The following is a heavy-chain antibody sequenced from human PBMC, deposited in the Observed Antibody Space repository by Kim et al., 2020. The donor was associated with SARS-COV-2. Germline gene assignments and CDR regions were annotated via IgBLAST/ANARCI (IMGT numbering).Heavy chain of an antibody. V-gene: IGHV3-23*01. D-gene: IGHD6-19*01. CDR1: GFTFSSYA. CDR2: ISGSGGST. Sequence: GGSLRLSCAASGFTFSSYAMSWVRQAPGKGLEWVSAISGSGGSTYYADSVKGRFTISIDNSKNTLYLQMNSLRAEDTAVYYCVRGGIAVAGPFDYWGQGTLVTVSS. CDR3: VRGGIAVAGPFDY. J-gene: IGHJ4*02.